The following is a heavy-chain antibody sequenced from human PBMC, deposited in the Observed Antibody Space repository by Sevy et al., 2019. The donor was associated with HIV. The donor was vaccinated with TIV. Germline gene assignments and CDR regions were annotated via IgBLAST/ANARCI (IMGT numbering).Heavy chain of an antibody. J-gene: IGHJ6*02. Sequence: GGSLRLSCAASGFTFRSYSKHWVRQAPGKGLEWLTLISYDGRNTYYADSVKTRFYISRDNSNNTLYLQMNSLRPGDTAVYYWAGGSVSGIFFYYGLDIWGQGTTVTVSS. CDR2: ISYDGRNT. CDR3: AGGSVSGIFFYYGLDI. V-gene: IGHV3-30*04. CDR1: GFTFRSYS. D-gene: IGHD1-20*01.